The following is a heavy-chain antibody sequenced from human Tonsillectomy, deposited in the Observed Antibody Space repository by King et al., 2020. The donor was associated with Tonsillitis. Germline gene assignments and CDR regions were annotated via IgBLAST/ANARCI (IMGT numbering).Heavy chain of an antibody. V-gene: IGHV3-74*01. D-gene: IGHD7-27*01. CDR1: GFAFSTYW. Sequence: VQLVQSGGGLIKPGGSLRISCAASGFAFSTYWMFWVRQGPGKGLEWVSSINPDGTNIRYADSVMGRFTISRDNAKNTLFLQLSSLRAEDTAVYYCAREYWGAGDYWGQGTQVIVSS. CDR2: INPDGTNI. CDR3: AREYWGAGDY. J-gene: IGHJ4*02.